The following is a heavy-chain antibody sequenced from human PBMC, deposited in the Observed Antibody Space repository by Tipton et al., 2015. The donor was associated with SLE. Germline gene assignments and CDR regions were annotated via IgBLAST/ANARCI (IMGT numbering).Heavy chain of an antibody. CDR2: INPNSGGT. J-gene: IGHJ3*02. V-gene: IGHV1-2*02. Sequence: QLVQSGAEVKKPGASVKVSCKASGYTFTSYDINWVRQATGQGLEWMGWINPNSGGTNYAQKFQGRVTMTRDTSISTAYMELSRLRSDDTAVYYCARAGGNSNGYYYDSSGYYPDAFDIWGQGTMVTVSS. D-gene: IGHD3-22*01. CDR1: GYTFTSYD. CDR3: ARAGGNSNGYYYDSSGYYPDAFDI.